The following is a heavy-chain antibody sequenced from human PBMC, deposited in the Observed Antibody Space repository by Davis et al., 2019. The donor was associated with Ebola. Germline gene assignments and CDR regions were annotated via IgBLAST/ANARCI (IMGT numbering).Heavy chain of an antibody. J-gene: IGHJ4*02. CDR1: DGSISSYY. CDR2: IYYSGNT. V-gene: IGHV4-59*08. CDR3: ARGPTRYYFDN. Sequence: MPSETLSLTCTVSDGSISSYYWRWIRQPPGKGLDWIGYIYYSGNTNYNPSLKRRVSISIDTSKKQFSLKLTSVTAADTAVYYCARGPTRYYFDNWGQGTLVTVSS.